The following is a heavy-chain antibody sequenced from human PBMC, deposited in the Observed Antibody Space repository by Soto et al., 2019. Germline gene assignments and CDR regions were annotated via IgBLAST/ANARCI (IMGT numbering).Heavy chain of an antibody. J-gene: IGHJ3*02. CDR1: GGSFSGYY. D-gene: IGHD5-12*01. V-gene: IGHV4-34*01. CDR2: ISHSGST. Sequence: QVQLQQWGAGLLKPSETLSLTCAVYGGSFSGYYWTWIRQTPGKGLEWIGEISHSGSTNYKPSLESPITIAADPSKKQFSLNLTSVPAADSGVYYCARGECSSVYCFTRWALDIWGQGTAVTVSS. CDR3: ARGECSSVYCFTRWALDI.